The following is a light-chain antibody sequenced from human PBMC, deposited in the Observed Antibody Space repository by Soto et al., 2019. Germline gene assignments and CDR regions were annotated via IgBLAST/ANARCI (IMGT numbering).Light chain of an antibody. V-gene: IGKV1-39*01. CDR2: AAS. Sequence: DIQMTQSPSSLSASVGDRVTITCGASQSISSYLKWYQQKPGKAPKLLIYAASSLQSGVPSGFSGSGSSTDFTLTISSLQPEDFATYYYQPSYSTHLTLGGGTKVDIK. CDR1: QSISSY. CDR3: QPSYSTHLT. J-gene: IGKJ4*01.